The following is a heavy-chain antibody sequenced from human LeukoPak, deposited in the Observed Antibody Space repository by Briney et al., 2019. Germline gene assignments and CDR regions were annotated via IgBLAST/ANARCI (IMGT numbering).Heavy chain of an antibody. CDR1: GFTFSSYA. Sequence: GGSLRLSCAASGFTFSSYAMNWVRQAPGKGLEWVSISGSGGDTYYADSVKGRFTISRDNAKNSLHLQMNSLRAEDTAVYYCARDQGYSSGWSRDAFDIWGQGTTVTVSS. V-gene: IGHV3-23*01. CDR3: ARDQGYSSGWSRDAFDI. CDR2: ISGSGGDT. J-gene: IGHJ3*02. D-gene: IGHD6-19*01.